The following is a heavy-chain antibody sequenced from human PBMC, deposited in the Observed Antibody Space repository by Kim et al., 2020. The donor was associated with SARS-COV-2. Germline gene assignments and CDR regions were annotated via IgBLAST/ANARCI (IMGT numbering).Heavy chain of an antibody. J-gene: IGHJ4*02. V-gene: IGHV4-4*07. CDR2: YTSGRT. Sequence: YTSGRTNHNPTLRSRVTMSVDMSKNQFSLKLSSVTAANTAVYYCASALGHWGQGTLVNVSS. CDR3: ASALGH. D-gene: IGHD3-16*02.